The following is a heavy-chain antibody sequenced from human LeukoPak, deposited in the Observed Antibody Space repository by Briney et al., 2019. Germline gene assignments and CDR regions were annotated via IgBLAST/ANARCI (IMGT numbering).Heavy chain of an antibody. D-gene: IGHD3-22*01. V-gene: IGHV1-18*01. J-gene: IGHJ4*02. CDR2: ISAYNGNT. CDR3: ARLRLSDSSGYYYFEF. Sequence: GASVKVSCKGSGGTFSNYATSWVRQAPGQGLEWMGWISAYNGNTNYAQKLQGRVTMTTDTSTSTAYMELRSLRSDDTAVYYCARLRLSDSSGYYYFEFWGQGTLVTVSS. CDR1: GGTFSNYA.